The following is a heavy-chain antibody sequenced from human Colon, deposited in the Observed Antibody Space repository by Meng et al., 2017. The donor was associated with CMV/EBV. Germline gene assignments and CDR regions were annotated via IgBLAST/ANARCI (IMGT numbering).Heavy chain of an antibody. CDR1: GFPFTSYS. V-gene: IGHV1-18*04. D-gene: IGHD4-23*01. J-gene: IGHJ5*02. Sequence: ASVKVSCKASGFPFTSYSFTWVRQAPGQGLEWLGWISAYNGNTNYAQIVQGRVTMTTDPSTTTAYMELRNLRSGDTAVYYCARLNGRNSGDWFDPWGQGTLVTVSS. CDR3: ARLNGRNSGDWFDP. CDR2: ISAYNGNT.